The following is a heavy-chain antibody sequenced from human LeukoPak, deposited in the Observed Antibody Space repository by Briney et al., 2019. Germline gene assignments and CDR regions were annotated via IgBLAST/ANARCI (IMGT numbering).Heavy chain of an antibody. CDR1: GFTFSNYW. D-gene: IGHD1-26*01. CDR2: INSDGSTT. J-gene: IGHJ4*02. Sequence: PGGSLRLSCGASGFTFSNYWMSWVRQAPGKGLVWVSRINSDGSTTNYADSVKGRFTISRDNAKNTLDLQMNSLRAEDTAVYYCARRSSGSPPYYFDYWGQGTLVTVSS. V-gene: IGHV3-74*01. CDR3: ARRSSGSPPYYFDY.